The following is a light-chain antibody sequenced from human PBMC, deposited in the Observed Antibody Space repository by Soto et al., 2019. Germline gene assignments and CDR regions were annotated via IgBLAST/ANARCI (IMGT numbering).Light chain of an antibody. CDR1: QSVSSSF. CDR3: QQYGSSPRT. Sequence: EIVLTQSPGTLSLSPGERATLSCRASQSVSSSFLAWYQQKVGQAPRLLIYGASNRATGIPDRFSGSGSGTDFTLTISRLEPEDFAEYYCQQYGSSPRTFGQGTRLEIK. J-gene: IGKJ5*01. CDR2: GAS. V-gene: IGKV3-20*01.